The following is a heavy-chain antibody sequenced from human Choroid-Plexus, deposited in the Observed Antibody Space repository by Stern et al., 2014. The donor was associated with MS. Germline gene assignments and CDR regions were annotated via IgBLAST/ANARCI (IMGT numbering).Heavy chain of an antibody. D-gene: IGHD2/OR15-2a*01. J-gene: IGHJ5*02. CDR3: AKDRQYLTYFFDH. CDR2: VSYDGSNK. Sequence: VQLVESGGGVVQPGRPLRLSCVASGFTLGSCAMHWVRQAPGKGLEWVAGVSYDGSNKYYAGSGKGRFSISRDNSQNTLYMQMSSLRPEDTAVYFCAKDRQYLTYFFDHWGQGSLVTVSS. CDR1: GFTLGSCA. V-gene: IGHV3-30*18.